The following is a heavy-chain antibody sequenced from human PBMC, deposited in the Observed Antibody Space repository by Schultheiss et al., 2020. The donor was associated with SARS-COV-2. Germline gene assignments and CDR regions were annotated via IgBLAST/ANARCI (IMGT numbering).Heavy chain of an antibody. CDR2: INPNSGGT. CDR1: GGTFSSYA. D-gene: IGHD3-16*02. CDR3: ASWGGVIVRVNV. J-gene: IGHJ6*02. Sequence: ASVKVSCKASGGTFSSYAISWVRQAPGQGLEWMGWINPNSGGTSYAQNFQGRVTMTRDTSISTAYMELSRLRSDDTAVYYCASWGGVIVRVNVWGQGTTVTVSS. V-gene: IGHV1-2*02.